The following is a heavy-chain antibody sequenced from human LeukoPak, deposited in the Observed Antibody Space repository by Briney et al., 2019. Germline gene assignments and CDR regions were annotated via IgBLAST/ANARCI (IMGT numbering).Heavy chain of an antibody. D-gene: IGHD1-14*01. Sequence: SETLSLTCTVSGGSISSYYWSWIRQPPGKGLEWIGYIYYSGSTNYNPSLKSRVTISVDTSKNQFSLTLSSVTAADTAVYYCGREGTGPRKVEMDVWGKGTTGT. V-gene: IGHV4-59*12. CDR2: IYYSGST. CDR3: GREGTGPRKVEMDV. J-gene: IGHJ6*01. CDR1: GGSISSYY.